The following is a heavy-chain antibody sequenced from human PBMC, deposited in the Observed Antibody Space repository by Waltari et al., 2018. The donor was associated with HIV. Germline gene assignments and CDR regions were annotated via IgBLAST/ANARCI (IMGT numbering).Heavy chain of an antibody. D-gene: IGHD1-1*01. CDR2: IYCNGAP. CDR1: CDSIAKSKNY. J-gene: IGHJ4*01. V-gene: IGHV4-39*01. CDR3: VRPNGRGLVGGRGTDGGFVDY. Sequence: QLQESGPGLVKPSATLSLICNVSCDSIAKSKNYWGWIRQTPWRGLEGMGTIYCNGAPSCNPSIKSRLTIPVETAKNQFPLKLKSVTVADTGVYFCVRPNGRGLVGGRGTDGGFVDYWGLGIRVIVSS.